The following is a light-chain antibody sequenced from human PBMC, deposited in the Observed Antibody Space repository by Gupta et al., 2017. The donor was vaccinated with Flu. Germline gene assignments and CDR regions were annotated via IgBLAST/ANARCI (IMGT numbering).Light chain of an antibody. CDR2: AAS. Sequence: DIQMTQSPSSLSASVGDRVTITCRSSQSISSYLNWYQQKPGKAPKLLIYAASSLQSGVPSRCSGSGSGTDFMRTISSLQPEDFATYYCQQSYSTPRTFGQGTKVEIK. CDR1: QSISSY. CDR3: QQSYSTPRT. V-gene: IGKV1-39*01. J-gene: IGKJ1*01.